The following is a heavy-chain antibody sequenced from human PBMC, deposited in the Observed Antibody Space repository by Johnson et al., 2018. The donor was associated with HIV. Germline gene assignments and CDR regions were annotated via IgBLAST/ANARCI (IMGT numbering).Heavy chain of an antibody. CDR1: GFTFSSYA. CDR2: ICCDGNNK. D-gene: IGHD6-6*01. J-gene: IGHJ3*02. CDR3: AKGGIATRFFDI. Sequence: QVQLVESGGGVVQPGRSLRLSCAASGFTFSSYAMHWVRQAPGKGLEWVAVICCDGNNKNYADSVKGRFTISRDNSKNTLYLQMNSLRAEDTALYYCAKGGIATRFFDIWGQGTMVTVSS. V-gene: IGHV3-30*04.